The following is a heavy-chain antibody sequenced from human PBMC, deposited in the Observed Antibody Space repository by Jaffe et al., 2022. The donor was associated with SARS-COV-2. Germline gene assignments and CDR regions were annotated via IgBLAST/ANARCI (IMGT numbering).Heavy chain of an antibody. CDR3: ARLLAFSSGWYYFDY. Sequence: QVQLQESGPGLVKPSETLSLTCTVSGGSISSYYWSWIRQPPGKGLEWIGYIYYSGSTNYNPSLKSRVTISVDTSKNQFSLKLSSVTAADTAVYYCARLLAFSSGWYYFDYWGQGTLVTVSS. CDR2: IYYSGST. CDR1: GGSISSYY. J-gene: IGHJ4*02. D-gene: IGHD6-19*01. V-gene: IGHV4-59*08.